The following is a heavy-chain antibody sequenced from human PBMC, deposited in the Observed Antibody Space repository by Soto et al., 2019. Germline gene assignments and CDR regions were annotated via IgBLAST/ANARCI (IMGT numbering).Heavy chain of an antibody. CDR3: ARARRGLRYFDWLPHYGMDV. Sequence: PSQTLSLTCAISGDSVSSNSAAWNWIRQSPSRGLEWLGRTYYRSKWYNDYAVSVKSRITINPDTSKNQFSLQLNSVTPEDTAVYYCARARRGLRYFDWLPHYGMDVWGQGTTVTVSS. CDR2: TYYRSKWYN. V-gene: IGHV6-1*01. D-gene: IGHD3-9*01. CDR1: GDSVSSNSAA. J-gene: IGHJ6*02.